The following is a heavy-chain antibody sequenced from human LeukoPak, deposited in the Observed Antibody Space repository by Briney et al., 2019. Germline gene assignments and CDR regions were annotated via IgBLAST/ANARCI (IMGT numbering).Heavy chain of an antibody. CDR1: GYTFTSYG. CDR3: VRVNRGYSYGALDY. J-gene: IGHJ4*02. CDR2: MNPNSGNT. Sequence: GASVKVSCKASGYTFTSYGINWVRQAPGQGLEWMGWMNPNSGNTVYAQKFQGRVTMTRNTSISTAYMELSSLRSEDTAVYYCVRVNRGYSYGALDYWGQGTLVTVSS. D-gene: IGHD5-18*01. V-gene: IGHV1-8*02.